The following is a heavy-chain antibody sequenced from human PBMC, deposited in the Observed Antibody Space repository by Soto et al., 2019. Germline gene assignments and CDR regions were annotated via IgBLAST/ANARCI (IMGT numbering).Heavy chain of an antibody. V-gene: IGHV1-69*13. CDR3: ARVTMVRGVTPQGMDV. D-gene: IGHD3-10*01. CDR1: GVTFSSYA. Sequence: GASVKVSGKASGVTFSSYAISWVRQAPGQGLEWMGGIIPIFSTANYAQKFQGRVTITADESMSTAYMELSSLRSEDTAVYYCARVTMVRGVTPQGMDVWGQGTTVTVSS. CDR2: IIPIFSTA. J-gene: IGHJ6*02.